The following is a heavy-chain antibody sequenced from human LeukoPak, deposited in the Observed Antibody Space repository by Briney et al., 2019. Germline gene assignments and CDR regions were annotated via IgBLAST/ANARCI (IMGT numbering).Heavy chain of an antibody. D-gene: IGHD1-26*01. Sequence: PAGSLRLSCAASGFTFSGSWMHWVRQAPGKGLVWVSRIDDDGSITTYADSVKGRFTISRDNAKNTLYLQMNSLRVEDTAVYYCARALGSSSDYWGQGTLVTVSS. CDR2: IDDDGSIT. CDR1: GFTFSGSW. J-gene: IGHJ4*02. V-gene: IGHV3-74*01. CDR3: ARALGSSSDY.